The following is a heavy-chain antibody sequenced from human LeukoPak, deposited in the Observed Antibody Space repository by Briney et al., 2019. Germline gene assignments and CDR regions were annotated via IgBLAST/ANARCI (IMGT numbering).Heavy chain of an antibody. CDR3: ARGYCSGGSCHFDS. CDR2: ISGGGSTT. D-gene: IGHD2-15*01. CDR1: GFTFSYYQ. V-gene: IGHV3-48*03. J-gene: IGHJ4*02. Sequence: GGSLRLSCAASGFTFSYYQMNWVRQAPGKGLEWISYISGGGSTTSFADSVRGRFTISRDNAKNSMFLQMNSLRAEDTAVYYCARGYCSGGSCHFDSWGQGTLVTVSS.